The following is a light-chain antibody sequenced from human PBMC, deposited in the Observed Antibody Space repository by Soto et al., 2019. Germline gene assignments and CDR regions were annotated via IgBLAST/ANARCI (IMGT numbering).Light chain of an antibody. Sequence: DIVMNQSPDSLAVSLVESATINFKSIESVLYSSNNKNYLAWYQQKPGQPPKLLIYWASTRESGVPDRFSGSGSGTEFALTISSLQSEDFAVYHCQQYNNWPRTFGQGTKVDIK. CDR3: QQYNNWPRT. CDR2: WAS. CDR1: ESVLYSSNNKNY. V-gene: IGKV4-1*01. J-gene: IGKJ1*01.